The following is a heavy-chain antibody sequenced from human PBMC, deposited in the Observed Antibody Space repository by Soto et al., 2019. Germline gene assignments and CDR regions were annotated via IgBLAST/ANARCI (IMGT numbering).Heavy chain of an antibody. D-gene: IGHD2-21*02. CDR3: VCFECGRTAVVTAMEANGY. V-gene: IGHV3-74*01. J-gene: IGHJ4*02. CDR2: INSDESII. Sequence: VQLVASGGGLVQPGGSLRLSCAASGFTVSSYWMHWVRQGPGKGLVWVSRINSDESIISYADPVKGRFTISRDNAKNTLYLQMSSLRVEDTALYYCVCFECGRTAVVTAMEANGYWGQGTLVTVSS. CDR1: GFTVSSYW.